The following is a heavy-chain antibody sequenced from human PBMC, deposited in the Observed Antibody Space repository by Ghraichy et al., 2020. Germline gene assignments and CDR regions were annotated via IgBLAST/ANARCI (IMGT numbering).Heavy chain of an antibody. D-gene: IGHD2-2*01. CDR2: ISSSSSTI. CDR3: ARDGADTKYIVVVPALDY. Sequence: VSYISSSSSTIYYADSVKGRFTISRDNAKNSLYLQMNSLRAEDTAGYYCARDGADTKYIVVVPALDYCGQG. J-gene: IGHJ4*02. V-gene: IGHV3-48*01.